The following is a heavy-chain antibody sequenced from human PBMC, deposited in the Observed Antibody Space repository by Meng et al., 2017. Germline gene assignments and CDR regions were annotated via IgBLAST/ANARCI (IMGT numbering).Heavy chain of an antibody. Sequence: QVALVQSGAVVKKPGASVKVSCKPSGYNFPDYYIHWVRRAPGQGLEWMGRINPKRGDTHYAQQFQARVTMTGETSISTAYMELSGLRSDDTAMYYCARDEDISAAGKLFGDYWGQGTLVTVSS. CDR2: INPKRGDT. V-gene: IGHV1-2*06. CDR1: GYNFPDYY. J-gene: IGHJ4*02. CDR3: ARDEDISAAGKLFGDY. D-gene: IGHD6-25*01.